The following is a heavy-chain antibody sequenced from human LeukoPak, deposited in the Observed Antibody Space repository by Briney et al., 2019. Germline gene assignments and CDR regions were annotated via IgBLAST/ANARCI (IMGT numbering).Heavy chain of an antibody. V-gene: IGHV3-20*04. J-gene: IGHJ4*02. Sequence: GGSLRLSCAASGFTFDDYGMSWVRHAPGKGLEWVSGINWNGGSTGYADSVKGRFTISRDNAKNSLYLQMNSLSAEDTALYYCARVYGSGWYGYFDYWGQGTLVTVSS. D-gene: IGHD6-19*01. CDR3: ARVYGSGWYGYFDY. CDR1: GFTFDDYG. CDR2: INWNGGST.